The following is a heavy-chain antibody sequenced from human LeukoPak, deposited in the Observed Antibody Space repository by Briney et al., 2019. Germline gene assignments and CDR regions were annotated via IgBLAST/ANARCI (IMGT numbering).Heavy chain of an antibody. J-gene: IGHJ4*02. CDR2: IYYSGST. CDR1: GGSFSGYY. CDR3: ARSHPILRYFDWLLPFDY. Sequence: PSETLSLTCAVYGGSFSGYYWGWIRQPPGKGLEWIGSIYYSGSTYYNPSLKSRVTISVDTSKNQFTLKRSSVTAADTAVYYCARSHPILRYFDWLLPFDYWGQGTLVTVSS. D-gene: IGHD3-9*01. V-gene: IGHV4-34*01.